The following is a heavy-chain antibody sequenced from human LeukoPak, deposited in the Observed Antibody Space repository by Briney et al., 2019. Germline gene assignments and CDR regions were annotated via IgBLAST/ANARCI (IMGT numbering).Heavy chain of an antibody. V-gene: IGHV3-30*09. Sequence: GGSLRLSCAASGFTFSDYAIHWVRQAPGKGLEWVAVISYDGSNKYYADSVKGRFAISRDNSKNTLFLQMNNLRAEDTAVYYCARVDWEGSGSYYFDYWGQGTLVTVSS. D-gene: IGHD1-26*01. J-gene: IGHJ4*02. CDR1: GFTFSDYA. CDR3: ARVDWEGSGSYYFDY. CDR2: ISYDGSNK.